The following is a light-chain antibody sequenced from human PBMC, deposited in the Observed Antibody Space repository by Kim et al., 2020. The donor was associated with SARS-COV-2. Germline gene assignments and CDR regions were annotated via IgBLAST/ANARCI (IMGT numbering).Light chain of an antibody. CDR3: KSRDSSGKVV. Sequence: SSELTQDPAVSVALGQTVRITCQGDSLRSYYASRYQQKPGQAPVLVIYGKNNRPSGIPDRFSGSSSGNTASLTITGAQAEDEADYYCKSRDSSGKVVFGGGTQLTVL. V-gene: IGLV3-19*01. CDR1: SLRSYY. J-gene: IGLJ2*01. CDR2: GKN.